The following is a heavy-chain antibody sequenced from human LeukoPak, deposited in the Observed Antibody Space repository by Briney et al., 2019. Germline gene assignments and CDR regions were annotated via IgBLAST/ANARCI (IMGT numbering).Heavy chain of an antibody. V-gene: IGHV3-23*01. J-gene: IGHJ4*02. CDR2: ISGSGGST. Sequence: GGSLRLSCAVSGFTFSSYAMNWVRQAPGKGLEWVSAISGSGGSTYYADSVKGRFTISRDNSKNTLYLQMNSLRAEDTAVYYCAKAHPYYYDSSGYYVFDYWGQGTLVTVSS. CDR1: GFTFSSYA. CDR3: AKAHPYYYDSSGYYVFDY. D-gene: IGHD3-22*01.